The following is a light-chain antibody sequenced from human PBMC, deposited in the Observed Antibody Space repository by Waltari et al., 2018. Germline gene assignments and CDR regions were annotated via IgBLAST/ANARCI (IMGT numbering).Light chain of an antibody. Sequence: QSVLTQPPSVSGTPGQRVTISCSGSNSNIGGHSVHWSQKPPGTAPKLLIYNDNQGPSGVPDRFSASKSGTSASLAITGLQSEDDAYYYCAVWDDSLGGVFGGGTKLTVL. CDR1: NSNIGGHS. J-gene: IGLJ3*02. CDR2: NDN. V-gene: IGLV1-44*01. CDR3: AVWDDSLGGV.